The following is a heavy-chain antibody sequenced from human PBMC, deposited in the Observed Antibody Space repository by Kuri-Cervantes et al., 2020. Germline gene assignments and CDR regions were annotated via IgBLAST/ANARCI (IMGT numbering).Heavy chain of an antibody. Sequence: LSLTCAASGFTFSSYGMHWVRQAPGKGLEWVAVIWYDGSNKYYADSVKGRFTISRDNSKNTLYLQMNSLRAEDTAVYYCARDPSGRSAFDIWGQGTMVTVSS. CDR1: GFTFSSYG. J-gene: IGHJ3*02. CDR2: IWYDGSNK. CDR3: ARDPSGRSAFDI. V-gene: IGHV3-33*01. D-gene: IGHD6-25*01.